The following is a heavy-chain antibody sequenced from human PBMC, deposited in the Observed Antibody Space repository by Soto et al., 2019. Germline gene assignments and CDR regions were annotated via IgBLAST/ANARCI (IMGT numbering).Heavy chain of an antibody. Sequence: PGESLKISCKGSGYSFTIYWISWVRQMLGKGLEWMGRIDPSDSYTNYSPSFQGHVTISADKSISTAYLQWSSLKASDTAMYYCARQGRDGYNLANWGQGTLVTVSS. CDR3: ARQGRDGYNLAN. D-gene: IGHD5-12*01. J-gene: IGHJ4*02. CDR2: IDPSDSYT. V-gene: IGHV5-10-1*01. CDR1: GYSFTIYW.